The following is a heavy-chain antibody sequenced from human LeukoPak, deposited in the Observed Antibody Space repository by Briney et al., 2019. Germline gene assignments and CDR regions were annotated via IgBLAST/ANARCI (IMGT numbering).Heavy chain of an antibody. CDR3: ARTRLSNYYFDC. V-gene: IGHV4-59*08. D-gene: IGHD4-11*01. J-gene: IGHJ4*02. CDR2: IYYSGST. CDR1: GGSINGYY. Sequence: PSETLSLTCTVSGGSINGYYWIWIRQPPGKGLEWFGYIYYSGSTNYNPSLKSRVTISVDTSKDQFSLKLSSVTAADTAVYYCARTRLSNYYFDCGAQETLHTVS.